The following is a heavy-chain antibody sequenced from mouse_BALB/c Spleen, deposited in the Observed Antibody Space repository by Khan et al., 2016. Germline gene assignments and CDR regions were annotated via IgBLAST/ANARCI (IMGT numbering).Heavy chain of an antibody. J-gene: IGHJ1*01. CDR1: GYTFTDYS. Sequence: QIQLVQSGPELKKPGETVKISCKASGYTFTDYSMHWVKQAPGKGLKWMGWKNTETGEPTYADDVKGRFAFSLETSASTAYLQINNLKNEDTATYFCARRVRWYVDVWGAGTTVTVSP. CDR3: ARRVRWYVDV. V-gene: IGHV9-2-1*01. D-gene: IGHD2-14*01. CDR2: KNTETGEP.